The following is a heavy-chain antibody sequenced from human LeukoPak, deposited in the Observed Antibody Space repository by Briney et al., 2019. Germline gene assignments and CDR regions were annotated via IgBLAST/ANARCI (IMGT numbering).Heavy chain of an antibody. CDR2: IIPIFGTA. Sequence: SVKVSCKASGGTFSSYAISWVRQAPGQGLEWMGGIIPIFGTANYAQKFQGRVTITTDESTSTAYMELSSLRSEDTAVYYCARGRRNREYSGSLDYWGQGTLVTVSS. CDR3: ARGRRNREYSGSLDY. V-gene: IGHV1-69*05. D-gene: IGHD6-6*01. CDR1: GGTFSSYA. J-gene: IGHJ4*02.